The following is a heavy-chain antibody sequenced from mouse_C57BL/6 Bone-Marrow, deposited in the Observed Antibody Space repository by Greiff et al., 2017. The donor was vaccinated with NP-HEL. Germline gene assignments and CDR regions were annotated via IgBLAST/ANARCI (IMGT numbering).Heavy chain of an antibody. CDR2: ISSGSSTI. J-gene: IGHJ3*01. CDR3: ARDYYGSSPAGFAY. V-gene: IGHV5-17*01. D-gene: IGHD1-1*01. CDR1: GFTFSDYG. Sequence: EVMLVESGGGLVKPGGSLKLSCAASGFTFSDYGMHWVRQAPEKGLEWVAYISSGSSTIYYADTVKGRFTISRDNAKNTLFLQMTSLRSEDTAMYYCARDYYGSSPAGFAYWGQGTLVTVSA.